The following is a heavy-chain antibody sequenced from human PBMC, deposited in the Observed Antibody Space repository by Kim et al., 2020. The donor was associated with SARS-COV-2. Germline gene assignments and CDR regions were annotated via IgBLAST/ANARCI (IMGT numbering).Heavy chain of an antibody. D-gene: IGHD1-26*01. V-gene: IGHV3-33*01. CDR1: GFTFSSYG. CDR3: ARDLLVEATSYGMDV. Sequence: GGSLRLSCAASGFTFSSYGMHWVRQAPGKGLEWVAVIWYDGSNKYYADSVKGRFTISRDNSKNTLYLQMNSLRAEDTAVYYCARDLLVEATSYGMDVWGQGNTVTVSS. J-gene: IGHJ6*02. CDR2: IWYDGSNK.